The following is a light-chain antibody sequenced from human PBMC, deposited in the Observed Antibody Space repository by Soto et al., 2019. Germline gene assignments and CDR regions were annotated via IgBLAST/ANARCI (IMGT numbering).Light chain of an antibody. Sequence: QSALTQPASVSGSPGQSITISCTGSSSDVGAYNYVSWYQQHPGKAPKLLIYEVTNRPSGISNRFSGSKSGNTASLTISGLQAVDEAVYHCSSYTTSSTLVVFGGGTKVTVL. CDR1: SSDVGAYNY. CDR3: SSYTTSSTLVV. V-gene: IGLV2-14*01. J-gene: IGLJ2*01. CDR2: EVT.